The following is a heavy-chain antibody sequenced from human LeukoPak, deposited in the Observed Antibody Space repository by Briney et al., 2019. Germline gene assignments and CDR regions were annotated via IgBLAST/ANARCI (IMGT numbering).Heavy chain of an antibody. CDR2: ISYDGSTK. D-gene: IGHD3-9*01. CDR3: AKGRNVLRYPYGMDV. Sequence: PGGSLRLSCAGSGFTFSNYGMHWVRQAPGKGLEWVAVISYDGSTKYYADSVKGRFTISRDNSKNTLYLQMNSLRAEDTAVYYCAKGRNVLRYPYGMDVWGQGTTVTVSS. CDR1: GFTFSNYG. J-gene: IGHJ6*02. V-gene: IGHV3-30*18.